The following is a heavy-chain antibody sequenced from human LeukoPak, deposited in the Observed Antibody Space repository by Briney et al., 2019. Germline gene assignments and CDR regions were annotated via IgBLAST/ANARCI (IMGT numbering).Heavy chain of an antibody. CDR1: GFTVSNNY. CDR2: IYSGGNT. J-gene: IGHJ5*02. D-gene: IGHD1-26*01. V-gene: IGHV3-53*01. Sequence: GGSLRLSCAASGFTVSNNYISWVRQAPGKGLEWVSVIYSGGNTYYADSVKGRFTISSDNSMNTMYLQMNSLRAEDTAVYYCAKTIVGVTNWFDPWGQGTLVTVSS. CDR3: AKTIVGVTNWFDP.